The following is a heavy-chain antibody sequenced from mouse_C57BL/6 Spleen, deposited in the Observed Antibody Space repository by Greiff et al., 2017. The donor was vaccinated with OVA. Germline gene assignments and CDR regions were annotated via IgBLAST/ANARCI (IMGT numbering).Heavy chain of an antibody. CDR2: IDPEDGDP. J-gene: IGHJ1*03. V-gene: IGHV14-1*01. CDR1: GFNIKDYY. Sequence: VQLKESGAELVRPGASVKLSCTASGFNIKDYYMHWVKQRPEQGLEWIGRIDPEDGDPEYAPKFQGKATMTADTSSNTAYLPLSSLTSEDTAVYYCTRYYYGSSYGYFDVWGTGTTVTVSS. D-gene: IGHD1-1*01. CDR3: TRYYYGSSYGYFDV.